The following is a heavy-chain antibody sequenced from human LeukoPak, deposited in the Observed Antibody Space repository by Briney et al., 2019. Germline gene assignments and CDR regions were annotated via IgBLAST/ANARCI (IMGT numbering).Heavy chain of an antibody. D-gene: IGHD6-13*01. J-gene: IGHJ3*02. CDR2: IYHSGST. CDR3: ARQSDTIVAAGDAFDI. V-gene: IGHV4-38-2*02. CDR1: GYSISSGYY. Sequence: PSETLSLTCTVSGYSISSGYYWGWIRQPPGKGLEWIGSIYHSGSTYYNPSLKSRVTISVDTSKNQFSLKLSSVTAADTAVYYCARQSDTIVAAGDAFDIWGQGTMVTVSS.